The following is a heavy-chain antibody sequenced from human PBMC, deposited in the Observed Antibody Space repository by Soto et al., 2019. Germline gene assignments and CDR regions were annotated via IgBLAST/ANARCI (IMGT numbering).Heavy chain of an antibody. Sequence: SVKVSCKASGYTLTSYGISWVRQAPVQGLEWMGWISAYNGNTNYAQKLQGRVTMTTDTSTSTAYMELRSLRSDDTAVYYCAAHSGHSSGWYVAFDIWGQGTMVTVS. V-gene: IGHV1-18*01. CDR3: AAHSGHSSGWYVAFDI. D-gene: IGHD6-19*01. J-gene: IGHJ3*02. CDR2: ISAYNGNT. CDR1: GYTLTSYG.